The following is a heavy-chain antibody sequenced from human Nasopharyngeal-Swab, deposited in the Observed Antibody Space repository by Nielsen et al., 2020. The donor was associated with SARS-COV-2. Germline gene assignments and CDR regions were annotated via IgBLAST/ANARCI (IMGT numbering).Heavy chain of an antibody. J-gene: IGHJ5*02. Sequence: SETLSLTCTVSGASFTNGDYYWTWLRQSPGKGLEWIGYIRYSGDTLYNPSLKSRLTTSLDTSKKQFSLKLNSVTAADTAVYFCAREYYYDSATPNWFDPWGQGTLVTVSS. D-gene: IGHD3-22*01. CDR1: GASFTNGDYY. CDR2: IRYSGDT. V-gene: IGHV4-30-4*01. CDR3: AREYYYDSATPNWFDP.